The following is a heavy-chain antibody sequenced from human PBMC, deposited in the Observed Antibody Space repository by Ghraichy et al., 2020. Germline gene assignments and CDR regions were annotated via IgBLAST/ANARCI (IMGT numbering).Heavy chain of an antibody. J-gene: IGHJ4*02. CDR1: GGSISSGGYY. Sequence: TLSLTCTVSGGSISSGGYYWSWIRQHPGKGLEWIGYIYYSGSTYYNPSLTGRVFISMDTSKNQFSLRLNSVTAADTAVFFCARVSRQGNTGYTFDYWGQGTLVTVSS. CDR2: IYYSGST. V-gene: IGHV4-31*03. CDR3: ARVSRQGNTGYTFDY. D-gene: IGHD5-12*01.